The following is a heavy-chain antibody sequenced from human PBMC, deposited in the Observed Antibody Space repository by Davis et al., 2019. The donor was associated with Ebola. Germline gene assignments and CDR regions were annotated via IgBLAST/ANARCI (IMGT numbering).Heavy chain of an antibody. Sequence: SVKVSCKASGGTFSSYAISWVRQAPGQGLEWMGRIIPILGIANYAQKFQGRVTITADKSTSTAYMELSSLRSEDTAVYYCAREDYAGWFDPWGQGTLVTVSS. CDR1: GGTFSSYA. D-gene: IGHD4-17*01. CDR2: IIPILGIA. J-gene: IGHJ5*02. CDR3: AREDYAGWFDP. V-gene: IGHV1-69*04.